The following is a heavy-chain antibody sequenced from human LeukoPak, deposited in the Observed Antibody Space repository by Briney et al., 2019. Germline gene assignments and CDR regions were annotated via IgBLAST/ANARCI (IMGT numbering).Heavy chain of an antibody. V-gene: IGHV1-2*02. CDR1: GYTFTGYY. CDR3: ARNIWFGESADAFDI. J-gene: IGHJ3*02. CDR2: INPNSGGT. Sequence: ASVKVSCKASGYTFTGYYMHWVRQAPGQGLEWMGWINPNSGGTNYAQKFQGRVTMTRDKSIRTAYMELSRLTSDDTAVYYCARNIWFGESADAFDIWGQGTMVTVSS. D-gene: IGHD3-10*01.